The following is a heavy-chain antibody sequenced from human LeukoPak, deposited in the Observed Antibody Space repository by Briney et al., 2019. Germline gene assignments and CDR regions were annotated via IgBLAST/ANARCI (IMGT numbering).Heavy chain of an antibody. CDR2: ISNYNAKT. V-gene: IGHV1-18*01. Sequence: ASVKVSCKASGYIFTDYGFGWVRQAPGQGLEWLGWISNYNAKTNYAQKFLGRVTMTTDTDTTTGYMELRSLRSGDTAVYYCARWSGGSDWLYHNGMDVWGQGTTVIVSS. CDR1: GYIFTDYG. D-gene: IGHD6-19*01. J-gene: IGHJ6*02. CDR3: ARWSGGSDWLYHNGMDV.